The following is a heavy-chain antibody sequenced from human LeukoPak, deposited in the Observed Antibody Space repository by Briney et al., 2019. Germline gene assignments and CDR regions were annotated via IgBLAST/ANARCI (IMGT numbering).Heavy chain of an antibody. CDR3: ARHRDFYGSGTYSKMGWFDP. V-gene: IGHV4-59*08. D-gene: IGHD3-10*01. J-gene: IGHJ5*02. CDR2: IYYTGSA. Sequence: PSETLSLTCTVSGDSINNHYWSWIRQPPGKGLEWIGYIYYTGSANYNPSLKSRATISVDTSKSQFSLRLNSVTAADTAVYYCARHRDFYGSGTYSKMGWFDPWGQGTLVTVSS. CDR1: GDSINNHY.